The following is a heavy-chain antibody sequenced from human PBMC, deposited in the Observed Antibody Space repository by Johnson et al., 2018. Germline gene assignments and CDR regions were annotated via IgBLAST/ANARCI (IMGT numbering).Heavy chain of an antibody. J-gene: IGHJ1*01. D-gene: IGHD6-6*01. CDR3: AREIDHSSSFQHVRH. V-gene: IGHV3-66*02. Sequence: VQLVESGGGLVKXGGSLRLSCAVSGFTFSDYSMSWIRQAPGKGLEWVSSVYSGGSTFYSDSVRDRFTISRDKVKNMVYLQMDSLRVEDAAVYFCAREIDHSSSFQHVRHWGQGTLVTVSS. CDR1: GFTFSDYS. CDR2: VYSGGST.